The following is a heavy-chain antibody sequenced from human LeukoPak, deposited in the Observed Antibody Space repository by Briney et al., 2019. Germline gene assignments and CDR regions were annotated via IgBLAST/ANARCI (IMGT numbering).Heavy chain of an antibody. J-gene: IGHJ4*02. CDR3: AREIAVAGTRGGGFDY. CDR1: GFTFSSYG. Sequence: GGSLRLSCAASGFTFSSYGMHWVRQAPGKGLEWVAVIWYDGSNKYYADSVKGRFTISRDNSKNTLYLQMNSLRAEDTAVYYCAREIAVAGTRGGGFDYWGQGTLVTVSS. D-gene: IGHD6-19*01. CDR2: IWYDGSNK. V-gene: IGHV3-33*01.